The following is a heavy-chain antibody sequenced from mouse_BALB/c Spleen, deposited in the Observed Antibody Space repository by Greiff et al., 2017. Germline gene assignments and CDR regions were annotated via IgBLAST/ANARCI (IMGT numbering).Heavy chain of an antibody. D-gene: IGHD2-14*01. J-gene: IGHJ4*01. CDR2: ISSGGSYT. Sequence: EVQRVESGGGLVKPGGSLKLSCAASGFTFSSYAMSWVRQSPEKRLEWVAEISSGGSYTYYPDTVTGRFTISRDNAKNTLYLEMSSLRSEDTAMYYCAREGYEGAMDYWGQGTSVTVSS. CDR1: GFTFSSYA. V-gene: IGHV5-9-4*01. CDR3: AREGYEGAMDY.